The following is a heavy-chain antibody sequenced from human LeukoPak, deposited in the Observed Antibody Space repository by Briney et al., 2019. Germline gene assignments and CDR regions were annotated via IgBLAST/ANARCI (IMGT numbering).Heavy chain of an antibody. D-gene: IGHD4-17*01. CDR2: IYYSGST. J-gene: IGHJ4*02. V-gene: IGHV4-59*01. CDR3: ARNYGDYDSTDY. Sequence: SETLSLTCTVSGVSISSYYWSWIRQPPGKGLEWIGYIYYSGSTNYNPSLKSRVTISVDTSKNQFSLKLSSVTAADTAVYYCARNYGDYDSTDYWGQGTLVTVSS. CDR1: GVSISSYY.